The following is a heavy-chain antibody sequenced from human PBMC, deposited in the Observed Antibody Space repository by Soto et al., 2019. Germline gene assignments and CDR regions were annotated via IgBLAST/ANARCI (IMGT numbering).Heavy chain of an antibody. D-gene: IGHD3-22*01. CDR2: ISAYNGNS. J-gene: IGHJ4*02. Sequence: XSVKGSCETSGYSFTAYGITLGRQAPGQGLEWMGWISAYNGNSNYAQNLQGRVTMTTDTSTNTGYMELRSLTSDDSAVYYCARVEDYFDSSGYAHWGQGTLVTVSS. CDR3: ARVEDYFDSSGYAH. CDR1: GYSFTAYG. V-gene: IGHV1-18*04.